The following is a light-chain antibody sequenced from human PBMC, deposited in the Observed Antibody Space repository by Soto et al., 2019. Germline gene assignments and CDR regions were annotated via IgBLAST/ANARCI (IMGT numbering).Light chain of an antibody. Sequence: DIVLTQTPLSLSVTPGQPASVSCRSSQGVLHSDGKTYLHWYLQRPGQPPKLLMYEVSNRVSGVPDRFSGSGSGTDFTLKISRVEAEDVGVYYCRQTKQLPVTFGQGTKVEI. J-gene: IGKJ1*01. V-gene: IGKV2D-29*01. CDR2: EVS. CDR1: QGVLHSDGKTY. CDR3: RQTKQLPVT.